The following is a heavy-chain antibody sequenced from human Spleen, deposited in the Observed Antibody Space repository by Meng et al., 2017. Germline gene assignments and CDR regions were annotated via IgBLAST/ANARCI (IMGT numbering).Heavy chain of an antibody. CDR3: AKDRYTYDSPFDD. V-gene: IGHV3-23*01. CDR2: ISGRGGST. Sequence: GESLKISCAASGFTFSSYEMNWVRQAPGKGLEWVPAISGRGGSTYYADSVKGRFTISRDNSKNTLYLQMNSLRAEDTAVYYCAKDRYTYDSPFDDWGQGTLVTVSS. J-gene: IGHJ4*02. D-gene: IGHD5-18*01. CDR1: GFTFSSYE.